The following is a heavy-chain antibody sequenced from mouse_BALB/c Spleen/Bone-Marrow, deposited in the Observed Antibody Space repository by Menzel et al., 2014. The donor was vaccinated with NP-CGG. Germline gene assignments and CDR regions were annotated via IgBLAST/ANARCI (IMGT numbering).Heavy chain of an antibody. D-gene: IGHD2-4*01. J-gene: IGHJ3*01. CDR1: GFTFSSFG. CDR2: INSNGGFT. Sequence: EVKLVESGGGLVQPGGSLKLSCAASGFTFSSFGMSWVRQTPDKRLELVANINSNGGFTYCADSVKGRFTISRDNAMNTLYLQMRSLKSEDTAIYYCSRGVDYSSWFAYWGQGTLVTVSA. V-gene: IGHV5-6-3*01. CDR3: SRGVDYSSWFAY.